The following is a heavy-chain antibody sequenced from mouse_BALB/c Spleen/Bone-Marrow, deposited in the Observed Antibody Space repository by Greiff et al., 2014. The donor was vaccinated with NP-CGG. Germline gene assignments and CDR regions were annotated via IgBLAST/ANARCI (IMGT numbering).Heavy chain of an antibody. J-gene: IGHJ3*01. Sequence: QVQLQQSGPELVKPGASVRISCKASGYTFTSYYIHWVKQRPGQGLEWIGWIYPGNVDTKYNEKFKGKATLTADKSSSTAYVQLSSLTSEDSAVYFCARGGSANWEGFAYWGQGTLVTVSA. CDR3: ARGGSANWEGFAY. V-gene: IGHV1S56*01. CDR2: IYPGNVDT. CDR1: GYTFTSYY. D-gene: IGHD4-1*01.